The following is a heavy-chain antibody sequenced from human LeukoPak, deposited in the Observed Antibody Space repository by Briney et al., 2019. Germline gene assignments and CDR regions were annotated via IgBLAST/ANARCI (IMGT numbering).Heavy chain of an antibody. CDR3: ARDRIKWFGELFPLDD. CDR2: FGPEDGET. D-gene: IGHD3-10*01. V-gene: IGHV1-24*01. Sequence: GASVKVSCKVSGYTLTELSMYWVRQAPGKGLEWMGGFGPEDGETIYAQKFEGRVTMTEDTSTDTAYMELRSLRSDDTAVYYCARDRIKWFGELFPLDDWGQGTLVTVSS. J-gene: IGHJ4*02. CDR1: GYTLTELS.